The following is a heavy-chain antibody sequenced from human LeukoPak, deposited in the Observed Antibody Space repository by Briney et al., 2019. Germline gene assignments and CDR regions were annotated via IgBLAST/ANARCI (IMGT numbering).Heavy chain of an antibody. V-gene: IGHV3-48*03. D-gene: IGHD5-24*01. CDR2: ISSSGSTI. Sequence: GGSLRLSCAASGFTFSSYEMNWVRQAPGKGLEWVSYISSSGSTIYYADSVKGRFTITRDNAKNSLYLQMNSLRAEDTAVYYCAVATIKDYFDYWGQGTLVTVSS. J-gene: IGHJ4*02. CDR3: AVATIKDYFDY. CDR1: GFTFSSYE.